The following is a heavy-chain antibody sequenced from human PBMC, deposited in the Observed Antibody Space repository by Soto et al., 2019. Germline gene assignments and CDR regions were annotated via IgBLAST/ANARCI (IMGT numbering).Heavy chain of an antibody. V-gene: IGHV3-21*01. CDR2: ITSTSAYI. J-gene: IGHJ3*02. CDR3: ARLTYCSGGSCYDPDAFDI. D-gene: IGHD2-15*01. Sequence: EVQLVESGGGLVRAGGSLRLSCAASGFTFSSYTMNWVRQAPGKGLEWVSSITSTSAYIYYADSVKGRFTISRDNAKNALYLQMNSLRAEDTAVYYCARLTYCSGGSCYDPDAFDIWGQGTMVTVSS. CDR1: GFTFSSYT.